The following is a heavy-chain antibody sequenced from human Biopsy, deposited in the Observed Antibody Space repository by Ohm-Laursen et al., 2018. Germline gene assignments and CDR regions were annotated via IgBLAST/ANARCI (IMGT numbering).Heavy chain of an antibody. V-gene: IGHV1-2*02. Sequence: ASVKVSCKASGYTFTGYHVHWVRQAPGQGLGWMGWINAKTGDTNYAQKFQGRVTMTRDTSISTAYVDLSSLRSDDTAVYYCTRGGYYYDSLAYYYWFDPWGQGTLVIVST. D-gene: IGHD3-22*01. J-gene: IGHJ5*02. CDR2: INAKTGDT. CDR3: TRGGYYYDSLAYYYWFDP. CDR1: GYTFTGYH.